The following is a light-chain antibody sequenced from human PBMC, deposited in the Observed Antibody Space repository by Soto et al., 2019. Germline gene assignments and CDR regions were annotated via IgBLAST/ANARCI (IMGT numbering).Light chain of an antibody. CDR2: AAS. Sequence: DIQMTQSPSSLSASVGDRVTITCRASQGSSNYLAWYQQKPGKVPKLLIYAASTLQSGVPSRFSGSGSGTDFTLTISSLQPAVVETYYCQKYNSALTFGEGTNVEIK. CDR1: QGSSNY. J-gene: IGKJ4*01. CDR3: QKYNSALT. V-gene: IGKV1-27*01.